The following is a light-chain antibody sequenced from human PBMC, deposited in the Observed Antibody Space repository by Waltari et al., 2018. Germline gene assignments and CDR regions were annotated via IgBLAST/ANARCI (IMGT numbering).Light chain of an antibody. CDR1: TSNIGRHY. J-gene: IGLJ2*01. CDR2: KND. Sequence: QSVLTPPPSASGTPGQRVIISCSGGTSNIGRHYVYWYQHVPGTAPKLLIYKNDQRPSGVPDRFSASKSGTSASLAIVGLRSEDEATYYCVAWDDSRSGRLFGGGTKVTVL. CDR3: VAWDDSRSGRL. V-gene: IGLV1-47*01.